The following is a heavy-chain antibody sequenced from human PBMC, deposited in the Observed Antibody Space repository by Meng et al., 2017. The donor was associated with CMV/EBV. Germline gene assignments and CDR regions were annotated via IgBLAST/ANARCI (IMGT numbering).Heavy chain of an antibody. Sequence: RLRLQESGPGLVKPSETLPLTCLVSGGSISSSSYYWGWIRQPPGKGLEWIGSVYYSGSTYYNPSLKSRVTISVDTSKNQFSLKLSSVTAADTAVYYCARDSAVAGVVDYWGQGTLVTVSS. CDR3: ARDSAVAGVVDY. CDR1: GGSISSSSYY. J-gene: IGHJ4*02. CDR2: VYYSGST. V-gene: IGHV4-39*06. D-gene: IGHD6-19*01.